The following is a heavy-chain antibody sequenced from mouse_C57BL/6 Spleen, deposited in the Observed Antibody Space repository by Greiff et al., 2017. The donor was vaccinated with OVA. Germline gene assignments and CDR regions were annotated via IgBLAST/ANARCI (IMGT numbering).Heavy chain of an antibody. D-gene: IGHD2-5*01. J-gene: IGHJ2*01. CDR3: ARCSNYYFDY. Sequence: QVQLKRPGAELVRPGSSVKLSCKASGYTFTSYWMDWVKQRPGQGLEWIGNIYPSDSETHYNQKFKDKATLTVDKSSSTAYMQLSSLTSEDSAVYYCARCSNYYFDYWGQGTTLTVSS. V-gene: IGHV1-61*01. CDR2: IYPSDSET. CDR1: GYTFTSYW.